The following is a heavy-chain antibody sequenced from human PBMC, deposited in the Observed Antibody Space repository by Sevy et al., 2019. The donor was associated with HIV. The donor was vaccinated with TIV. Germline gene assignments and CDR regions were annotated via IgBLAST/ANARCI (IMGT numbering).Heavy chain of an antibody. CDR1: GFTFSNYA. J-gene: IGHJ4*02. Sequence: GGSLRLSCGASGFTFSNYAMSWVRQAPGKGPEWVSGINNGGSTYYADSVMGRFTISRDNSKKMVFLQMNSLRAEDTAVYYWASGDTTMITDLDYWGQGALVTVSS. CDR2: INNGGST. D-gene: IGHD5-18*01. V-gene: IGHV3-23*01. CDR3: ASGDTTMITDLDY.